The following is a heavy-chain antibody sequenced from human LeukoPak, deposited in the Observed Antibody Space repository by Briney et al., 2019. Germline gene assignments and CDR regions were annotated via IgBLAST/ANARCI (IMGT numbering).Heavy chain of an antibody. J-gene: IGHJ4*02. V-gene: IGHV4-59*01. CDR2: IYYSGST. CDR1: GGSISSYY. Sequence: SETLSLTCTVSGGSISSYYWSWIRQPPGKGLEWIGYIYYSGSTNYNPSLKSRVTISVDTSKNQFSLKLSSVTAADTAVYYCARSGLYYYGSGPVNRPYDYWGQGTLVTVSS. CDR3: ARSGLYYYGSGPVNRPYDY. D-gene: IGHD3-10*01.